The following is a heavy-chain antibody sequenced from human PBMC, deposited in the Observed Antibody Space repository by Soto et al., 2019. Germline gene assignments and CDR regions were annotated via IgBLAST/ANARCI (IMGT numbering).Heavy chain of an antibody. V-gene: IGHV3-23*01. D-gene: IGHD3-22*01. CDR1: GFLFSSYT. CDR2: ISGSGGDT. Sequence: GGSLRLSCAASGFLFSSYTMSWVRQAPGKGLQWVSSISGSGGDTFYADSVKGRFTISRDDSKNTLYLQMNSLRAEDTAIYYCAKVVRTYQYGSRGYLGFDYWGQGALVTVSS. CDR3: AKVVRTYQYGSRGYLGFDY. J-gene: IGHJ4*02.